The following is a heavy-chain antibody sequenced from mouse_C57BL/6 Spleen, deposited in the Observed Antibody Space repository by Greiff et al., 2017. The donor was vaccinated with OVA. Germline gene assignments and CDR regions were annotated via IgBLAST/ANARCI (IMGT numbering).Heavy chain of an antibody. CDR1: GYSITSGYD. CDR2: ISYSGST. V-gene: IGHV3-1*01. J-gene: IGHJ3*01. D-gene: IGHD2-12*01. Sequence: EVKLVESGPGMVKPSQSLSLTCTVTGYSITSGYDWHWIRHLPGNKLEWMGYISYSGSTNYNPSLKSRISITHDTSKNHFFLKLNSVPTEDTATKYCARGDYSDWFAYWGQGTLVTVSA. CDR3: ARGDYSDWFAY.